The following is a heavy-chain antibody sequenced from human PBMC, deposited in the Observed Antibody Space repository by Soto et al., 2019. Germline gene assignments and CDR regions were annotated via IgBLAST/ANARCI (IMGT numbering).Heavy chain of an antibody. CDR2: ISDDGTNK. Sequence: PGGSLRLSCAASGFTFSAYAMHCVRQAPGKGLEWVAVISDDGTNKHYADSVRGRFTISRDNSKNTLYVQMNSLRAEDTAFYYCARDGSSRGLWLGPDYWGQGTQVTVSS. CDR1: GFTFSAYA. V-gene: IGHV3-30-3*01. CDR3: ARDGSSRGLWLGPDY. J-gene: IGHJ4*02. D-gene: IGHD5-18*01.